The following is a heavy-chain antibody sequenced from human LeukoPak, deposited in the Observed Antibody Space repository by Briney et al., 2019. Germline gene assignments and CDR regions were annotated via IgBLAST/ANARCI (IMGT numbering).Heavy chain of an antibody. D-gene: IGHD1-26*01. CDR2: ISGSGGSA. J-gene: IGHJ4*02. Sequence: GSLRLSCAASGFTFSSYAMSWVRQAPGKGLEWVSAISGSGGSAYYADSVKGRFTISRDNSKNTLYLQMNSLRAEDTAVYYCAKDTRRWELPDYWGQGTLVTVSS. V-gene: IGHV3-23*01. CDR3: AKDTRRWELPDY. CDR1: GFTFSSYA.